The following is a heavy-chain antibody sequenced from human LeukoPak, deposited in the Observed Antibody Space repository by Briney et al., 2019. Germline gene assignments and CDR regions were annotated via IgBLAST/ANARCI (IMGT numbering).Heavy chain of an antibody. D-gene: IGHD3-16*02. CDR3: ARGDGGSYRGNFDS. CDR1: GFIFSGSA. CDR2: IRSGGSY. J-gene: IGHJ4*02. V-gene: IGHV3-21*01. Sequence: GGSLKLSCAASGFIFSGSAMHWVRQASGKGLEWVSSIRSGGSYYANSVKGRFTISRDNAKNSLYLQMNSLRAEDTAVYYCARGDGGSYRGNFDSWGQGTLVTVSS.